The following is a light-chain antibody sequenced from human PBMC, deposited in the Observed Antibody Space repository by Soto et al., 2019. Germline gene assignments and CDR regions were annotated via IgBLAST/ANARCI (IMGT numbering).Light chain of an antibody. CDR1: SSDVGNYNY. V-gene: IGLV2-14*01. CDR3: SSYTSSRNYV. J-gene: IGLJ1*01. Sequence: QSALTQPASVSGSPGQSITISCTGTSSDVGNYNYVSWYQQHPAKAPKLMIFEVSKRPSGISSRFSGSKSGNTASLTISGLQAEDEADYYCSSYTSSRNYVFGTGTKLTVL. CDR2: EVS.